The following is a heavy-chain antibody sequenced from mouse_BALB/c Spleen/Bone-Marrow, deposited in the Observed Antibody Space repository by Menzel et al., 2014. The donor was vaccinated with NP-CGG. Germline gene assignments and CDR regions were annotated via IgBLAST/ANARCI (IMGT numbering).Heavy chain of an antibody. Sequence: VQRVESGPGLVQPSQSLSITCTVSGFSLTSYGVHWVRQSPGKGLEWLGVMWSGGSTDYNAAFISRLSISKDNFKSQVFFKMNSLQANDTAIYYCARNFGLAWFAYWGQGTLVTVSA. CDR1: GFSLTSYG. D-gene: IGHD4-1*01. V-gene: IGHV2-2*02. CDR2: MWSGGST. J-gene: IGHJ3*01. CDR3: ARNFGLAWFAY.